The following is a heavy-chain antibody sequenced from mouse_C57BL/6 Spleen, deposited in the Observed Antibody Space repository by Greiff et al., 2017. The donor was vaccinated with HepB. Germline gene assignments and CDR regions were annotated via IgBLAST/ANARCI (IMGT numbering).Heavy chain of an antibody. V-gene: IGHV5-17*01. Sequence: EVQLVESGGGLVKPGGSLKLSCAASGFTFSDYGMHWVRQAPEKGLEWVAYISSGSSTIYYADTVKGRFTISRDNAKNTLFLQMTSLRSEDTAMYYCARALVYSGFAYWGQGTLVTVSA. J-gene: IGHJ3*01. CDR2: ISSGSSTI. D-gene: IGHD2-1*01. CDR3: ARALVYSGFAY. CDR1: GFTFSDYG.